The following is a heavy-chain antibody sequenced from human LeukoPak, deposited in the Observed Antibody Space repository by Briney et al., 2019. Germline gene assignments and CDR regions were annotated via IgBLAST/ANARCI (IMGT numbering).Heavy chain of an antibody. D-gene: IGHD2-15*01. CDR3: ARVAYAYYYYGIDV. V-gene: IGHV3-66*02. CDR2: IYSGGST. J-gene: IGHJ6*02. CDR1: GFTVSSNY. Sequence: GGSLRLSCVASGFTVSSNYMSWVRQAPGKGLEWVSAIYSGGSTYYTDSVTGRFTISRDNSKNTLYLQMNSLRAEDTAVYYCARVAYAYYYYGIDVWGQGTTVTVSS.